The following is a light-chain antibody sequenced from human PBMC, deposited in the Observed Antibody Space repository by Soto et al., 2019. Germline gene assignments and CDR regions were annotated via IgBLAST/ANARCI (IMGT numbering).Light chain of an antibody. J-gene: IGKJ4*01. V-gene: IGKV3-15*01. CDR3: QQYNNWPLT. CDR2: GAS. Sequence: EIVVTQSPATLSVSPGERATLSCRASQSVSSNLAWYMQKPAQAPRLLIYGASTRATGIPARFSGSGSGTEFTLTISSLQSEDFAVYYCQQYNNWPLTFGGGTKVEIK. CDR1: QSVSSN.